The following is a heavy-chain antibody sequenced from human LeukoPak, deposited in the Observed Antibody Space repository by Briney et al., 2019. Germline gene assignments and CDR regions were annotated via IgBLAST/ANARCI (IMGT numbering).Heavy chain of an antibody. V-gene: IGHV3-23*01. Sequence: PGGSLRLSCAASGFTFSTYAMSWVHLAPGKGLEWVSSIGGSGDTTYYADAVKGRFTISRDNSKNTLYLQMNSLRVDDTAVYYCVEDVVVIVAAKPGIWGQGTLVTVSS. CDR3: VEDVVVIVAAKPGI. D-gene: IGHD2-15*01. J-gene: IGHJ4*02. CDR2: IGGSGDTT. CDR1: GFTFSTYA.